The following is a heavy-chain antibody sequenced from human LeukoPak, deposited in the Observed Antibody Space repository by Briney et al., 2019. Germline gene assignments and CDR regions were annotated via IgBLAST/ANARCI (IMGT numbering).Heavy chain of an antibody. CDR2: IKQDGSEK. CDR3: ARGFSGYFNWFDP. V-gene: IGHV3-7*01. D-gene: IGHD5-12*01. J-gene: IGHJ5*02. CDR1: GFTFSSYW. Sequence: PGGSLRLSCAASGFTFSSYWMSWVRQAPGKGLEWVANIKQDGSEKYYVDSVKGRFTISRDNAKNSLYLQMNSLRAEDTAVYYCARGFSGYFNWFDPWGQGTLVTVSS.